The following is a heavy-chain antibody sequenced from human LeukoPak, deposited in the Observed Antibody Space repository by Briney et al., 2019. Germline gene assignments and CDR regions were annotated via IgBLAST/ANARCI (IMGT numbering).Heavy chain of an antibody. D-gene: IGHD5-18*01. V-gene: IGHV3-20*04. CDR3: ARGSVQLWLRDTYYYMDV. CDR1: GFTFDVYA. CDR2: INWNGRIT. Sequence: GGSLRLSCAASGFTFDVYAMNWVRQVPGRGLEWVSGINWNGRITEYADSVKDRFTISRQNTKNYMYLYMNNLGGEDRALYFCARGSVQLWLRDTYYYMDVWGKGTTVTVSS. J-gene: IGHJ6*03.